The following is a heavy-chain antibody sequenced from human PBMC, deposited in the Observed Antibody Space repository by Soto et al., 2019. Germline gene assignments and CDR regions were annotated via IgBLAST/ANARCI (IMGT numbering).Heavy chain of an antibody. Sequence: EVQLLESGGGLVQPGGSRRLSCAASGFTFSSYAMSWVRQAPGKGLEWVSTISDSGSTYYADSVKGRFTISRDISKNTLYVQMSRLRAEDTALYYCAKGGEGYCSGTSCLYHMDAWGKGTTVTVSS. CDR3: AKGGEGYCSGTSCLYHMDA. CDR1: GFTFSSYA. V-gene: IGHV3-23*01. D-gene: IGHD2-15*01. J-gene: IGHJ6*03. CDR2: ISDSGST.